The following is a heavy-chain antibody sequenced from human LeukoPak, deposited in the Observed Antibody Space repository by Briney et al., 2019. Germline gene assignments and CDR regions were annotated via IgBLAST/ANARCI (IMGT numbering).Heavy chain of an antibody. D-gene: IGHD6-19*01. Sequence: ASVKVSCKASGYTFTSYDINWVRQATGQGLEWMGWMNPNSGNTGYAQKFQGRVTMTRSTSISTAYMELSSLRSEDTAVYYCARDQEYSSGWYDAFDIWGQGTMVTVSS. CDR2: MNPNSGNT. CDR3: ARDQEYSSGWYDAFDI. J-gene: IGHJ3*02. CDR1: GYTFTSYD. V-gene: IGHV1-8*01.